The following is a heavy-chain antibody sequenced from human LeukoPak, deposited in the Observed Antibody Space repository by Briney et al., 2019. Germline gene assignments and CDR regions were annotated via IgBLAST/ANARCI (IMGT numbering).Heavy chain of an antibody. J-gene: IGHJ6*03. CDR1: GFTFSSYG. Sequence: GGSLRLSCAASGFTFSSYGMSWVRQGPGKGLEWVAAISGSGGSTYYADSVKGRFTISRDNSKNTLSLQMDSLRAEDTAVYYCAKFCSSASCRIHDFYYYMDVWGKGTTVTISS. V-gene: IGHV3-23*01. CDR3: AKFCSSASCRIHDFYYYMDV. CDR2: ISGSGGST. D-gene: IGHD2-2*01.